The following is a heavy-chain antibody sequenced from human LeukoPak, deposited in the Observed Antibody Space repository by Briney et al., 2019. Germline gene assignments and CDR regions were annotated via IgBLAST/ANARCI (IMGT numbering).Heavy chain of an antibody. CDR3: AKISSGYDWDY. CDR2: IYSGGST. D-gene: IGHD5-12*01. Sequence: GGSLRLSCAASGFTVSNNYMNWVRQAPGKGLEWVSVIYSGGSTYYGDSVKGRFTISRDNSKNMVYLQMNSLRAGDTAVYYCAKISSGYDWDYWGQGTLVTVSS. J-gene: IGHJ4*02. CDR1: GFTVSNNY. V-gene: IGHV3-53*01.